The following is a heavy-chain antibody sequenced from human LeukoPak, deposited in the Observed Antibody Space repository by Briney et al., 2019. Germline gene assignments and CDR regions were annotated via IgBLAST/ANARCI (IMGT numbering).Heavy chain of an antibody. J-gene: IGHJ4*02. CDR1: GFTFSSYA. CDR2: ISGSGGTT. D-gene: IGHD3-10*01. V-gene: IGHV3-23*01. Sequence: GGSLRLSCAASGFTFSSYAMSWVRQAPGKGLEWVSAISGSGGTTYYADSVKGRFTISRDNSKNTLYLQMNSLRAEDTAVYYCARGWGSGSLYFDYWGQGTLVTVSS. CDR3: ARGWGSGSLYFDY.